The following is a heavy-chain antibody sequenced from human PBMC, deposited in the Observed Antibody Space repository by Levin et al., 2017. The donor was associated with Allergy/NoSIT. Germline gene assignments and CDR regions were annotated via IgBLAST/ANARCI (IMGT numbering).Heavy chain of an antibody. V-gene: IGHV3-23*01. J-gene: IGHJ4*02. Sequence: GGSLRLSCAASGFTFSNYAMSWVRLAPGKGLEWVSAIRGRGITTYYADSVKGRFTISRDNSMNTLYLQMNSLRVEDTAVYYCAISSGWYRPTGAFDNWGQGTLVTVSS. CDR1: GFTFSNYA. D-gene: IGHD6-19*01. CDR3: AISSGWYRPTGAFDN. CDR2: IRGRGITT.